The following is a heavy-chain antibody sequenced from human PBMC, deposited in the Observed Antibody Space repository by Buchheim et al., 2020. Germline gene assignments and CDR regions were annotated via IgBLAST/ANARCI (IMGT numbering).Heavy chain of an antibody. D-gene: IGHD5-18*01. Sequence: EVQVVESGGGLVKPGGSLRLSCAASAFIFSSYWMTWVRQAPGKGLEWVANIKQDGSEKYYVDSVKGRFTISRDNVQNSLYLQMNSLRAEDTAVYYCARVQGIQLWSTVWGQGTT. CDR2: IKQDGSEK. J-gene: IGHJ6*02. V-gene: IGHV3-7*01. CDR3: ARVQGIQLWSTV. CDR1: AFIFSSYW.